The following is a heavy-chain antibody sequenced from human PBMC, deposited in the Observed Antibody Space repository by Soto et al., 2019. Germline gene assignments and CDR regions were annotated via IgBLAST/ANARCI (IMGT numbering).Heavy chain of an antibody. V-gene: IGHV1-18*04. CDR2: ISAYNGNT. J-gene: IGHJ6*02. D-gene: IGHD2-2*01. CDR3: ARDCSRTSCYLPYYYYYGMDV. Sequence: ASVKVSCKASGYTFTSYGISWVRQAPGQGLEWMGWISAYNGNTNYAQKLQGRVTMTTDTSTSTAYMELRSLRSDDTAVYYCARDCSRTSCYLPYYYYYGMDVWGQGTTVTVSS. CDR1: GYTFTSYG.